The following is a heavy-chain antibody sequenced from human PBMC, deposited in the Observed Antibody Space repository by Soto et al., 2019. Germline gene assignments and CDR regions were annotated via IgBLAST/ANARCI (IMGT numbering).Heavy chain of an antibody. J-gene: IGHJ4*02. CDR2: IDWDDDK. V-gene: IGHV2-70*04. CDR1: GFSLSTSGMR. D-gene: IGHD1-1*01. Sequence: GPTLVNPTQTLTLTCTFSGFSLSTSGMRVSWIRQPPGKALEWLARIDWDDDKFYSTSLKTRLTISKDTSKTQVVLTMTNMDPVYTATYYCARIPTTRTYFDFWGQGTLVTVSS. CDR3: ARIPTTRTYFDF.